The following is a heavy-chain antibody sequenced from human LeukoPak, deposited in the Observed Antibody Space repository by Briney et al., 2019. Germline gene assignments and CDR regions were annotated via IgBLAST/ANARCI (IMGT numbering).Heavy chain of an antibody. D-gene: IGHD6-19*01. J-gene: IGHJ3*02. CDR3: AKEDSRGWFSTAFDI. Sequence: PGRSLRLSCAASGFTFDDYAMHWVRQAPGKGLEWVSGISWNSGSIGYADSVKGRFTISRDNAKNSLYLQMNSLRAEDTALYYCAKEDSRGWFSTAFDIWGQGTKVTVSS. CDR2: ISWNSGSI. V-gene: IGHV3-9*01. CDR1: GFTFDDYA.